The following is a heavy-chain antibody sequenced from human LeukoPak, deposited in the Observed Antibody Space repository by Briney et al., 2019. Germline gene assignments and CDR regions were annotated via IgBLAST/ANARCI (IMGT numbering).Heavy chain of an antibody. CDR3: AKDAGYSSGQTAFAY. CDR1: GFTLDDYV. V-gene: IGHV3-9*01. CDR2: ISWNSGSI. Sequence: SLRLSCSASGFTLDDYVMHSVRQAPGKGLEGVAGISWNSGSISYADSVKGRFTISRDNAKNSLYLQMNSLRAEDTALYYCAKDAGYSSGQTAFAYWGQGPLVPDSS. D-gene: IGHD6-19*01. J-gene: IGHJ4*02.